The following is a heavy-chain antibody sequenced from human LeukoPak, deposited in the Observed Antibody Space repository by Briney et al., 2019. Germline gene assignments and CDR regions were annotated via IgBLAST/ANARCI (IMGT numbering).Heavy chain of an antibody. CDR1: GYSFTSYW. CDR3: ARLLSYYYGSGSYFEY. CDR2: IYPGGSDT. D-gene: IGHD3-10*01. J-gene: IGHJ4*02. V-gene: IGHV5-51*01. Sequence: GESLKISCKGSGYSFTSYWIAWVRQMPEKGLEWMGIIYPGGSDTRYSPSFQGQVTISADKSTAYLQWSSLKASDTAMYYCARLLSYYYGSGSYFEYWGQGTLVTVSS.